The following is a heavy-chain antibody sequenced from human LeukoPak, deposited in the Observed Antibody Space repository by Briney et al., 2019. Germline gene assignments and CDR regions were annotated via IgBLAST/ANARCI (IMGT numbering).Heavy chain of an antibody. Sequence: GGSLKISFQGSGYSFTSYWIGWVRPIPGKGREWMGIIYPGGSETRYSPTFQGRVTISADKSISTAYLQWSSLKASDTAMYYCARTIAAAGLGRFDPWGQGTLVTVSS. J-gene: IGHJ5*02. CDR1: GYSFTSYW. V-gene: IGHV5-51*01. D-gene: IGHD6-13*01. CDR3: ARTIAAAGLGRFDP. CDR2: IYPGGSET.